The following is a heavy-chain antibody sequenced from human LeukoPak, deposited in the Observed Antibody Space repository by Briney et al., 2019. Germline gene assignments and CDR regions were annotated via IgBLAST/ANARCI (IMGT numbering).Heavy chain of an antibody. V-gene: IGHV3-7*01. D-gene: IGHD2/OR15-2a*01. CDR1: GFTFSTYW. CDR3: ARDRLWLNY. Sequence: PGGSLRLSCAVSGFTFSTYWMSWVRQAPGKGVAWVASIKQDGSEKYYVDSVKGRFTISRDSAKNSLYLQMDSLRAEDTAVYYCARDRLWLNYWGQGTLVTVSS. J-gene: IGHJ4*02. CDR2: IKQDGSEK.